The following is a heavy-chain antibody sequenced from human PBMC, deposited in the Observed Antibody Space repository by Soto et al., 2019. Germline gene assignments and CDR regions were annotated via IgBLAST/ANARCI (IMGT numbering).Heavy chain of an antibody. V-gene: IGHV3-15*07. CDR2: IKTKALGGTT. CDR3: TTDSYSPIVEVRFDY. J-gene: IGHJ4*01. CDR1: GFAFNNAW. D-gene: IGHD1-26*01. Sequence: EVQLVESGGGLVKPGGSLTLSCAASGFAFNNAWINWVRQAPGKGLEWVGRIKTKALGGTTDFAAPVRGRFAITRDDSRNMVYMQMNTLNPEDTAVYYCTTDSYSPIVEVRFDYWGHGTLVTVSS.